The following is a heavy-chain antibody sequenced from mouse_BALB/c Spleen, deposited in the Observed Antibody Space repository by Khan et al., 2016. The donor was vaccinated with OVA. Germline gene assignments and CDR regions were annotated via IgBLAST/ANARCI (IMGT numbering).Heavy chain of an antibody. CDR1: GFTFSTYG. D-gene: IGHD1-1*01. Sequence: EVMLVESGGDFVRPGGSLKLSCAASGFTFSTYGMSWVRQTPDKRLEWVATISTGGASTYYPDSVRGRFTIPRANAKNTLYLQLRNLKSEYTAINYCARRAYYYNSEGFAYWGQGTLVTVSA. CDR2: ISTGGAST. CDR3: ARRAYYYNSEGFAY. V-gene: IGHV5-6*02. J-gene: IGHJ3*01.